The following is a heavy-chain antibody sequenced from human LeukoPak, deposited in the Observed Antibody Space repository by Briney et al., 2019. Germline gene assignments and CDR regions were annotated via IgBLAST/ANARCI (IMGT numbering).Heavy chain of an antibody. D-gene: IGHD1-26*01. V-gene: IGHV4-4*02. CDR2: IYHSGST. CDR1: GGSISSSNW. CDR3: ARAQFSGSHPYYYYYYGMDV. Sequence: SETLSLTCAVSGGSISSSNWWSWVRQPPGKGLEWIGEIYHSGSTNYNPSLKSRVTISVDKSKNQFSLKLSSVTAADTAVYYCARAQFSGSHPYYYYYYGMDVWGQGTTVTVSS. J-gene: IGHJ6*02.